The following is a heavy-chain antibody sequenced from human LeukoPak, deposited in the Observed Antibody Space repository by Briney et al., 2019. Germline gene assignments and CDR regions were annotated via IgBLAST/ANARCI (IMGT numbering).Heavy chain of an antibody. CDR1: GFTFDDYA. D-gene: IGHD6-13*01. CDR3: AKDISSSRDDAFDI. J-gene: IGHJ3*02. CDR2: ISWNSGSI. V-gene: IGHV3-9*01. Sequence: GRSLRLSCAASGFTFDDYAMHWVRQAPGKGLEWVSGISWNSGSIGYADSVKGRFTISRDNAKNSLYLQMNSLRAEDTALYYCAKDISSSRDDAFDIWGQGTMVTVSS.